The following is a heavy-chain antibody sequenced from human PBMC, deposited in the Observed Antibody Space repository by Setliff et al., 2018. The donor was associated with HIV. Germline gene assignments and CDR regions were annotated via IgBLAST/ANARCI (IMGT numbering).Heavy chain of an antibody. J-gene: IGHJ3*02. CDR2: INHSGST. CDR3: ARYGGWSAFDI. V-gene: IGHV4-34*01. D-gene: IGHD2-15*01. Sequence: SETLSLTCAVYGGSFSGYYWSWIRQPPGKGLEWIGEINHSGSTYYNPSLKSRVTISVDTSKNQFSLKLSSVTAADTAVYYCARYGGWSAFDIWGQGTMVTV. CDR1: GGSFSGYY.